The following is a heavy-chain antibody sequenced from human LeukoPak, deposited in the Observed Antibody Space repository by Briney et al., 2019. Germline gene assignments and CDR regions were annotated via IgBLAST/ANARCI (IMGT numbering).Heavy chain of an antibody. D-gene: IGHD6-19*01. V-gene: IGHV4-59*01. Sequence: SETLSLTCTVSGASISSYYWSWIRQPPGKGLEWIGYAHYNGITNYNASLKSRVTMSVDTTKAQFSLKLSSVTAADTAVYFCARGGWYVDYWGHGTLVTVSS. CDR3: ARGGWYVDY. J-gene: IGHJ4*01. CDR1: GASISSYY. CDR2: AHYNGIT.